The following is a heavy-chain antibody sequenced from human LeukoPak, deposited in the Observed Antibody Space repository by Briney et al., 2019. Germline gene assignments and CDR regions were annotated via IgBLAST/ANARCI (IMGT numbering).Heavy chain of an antibody. D-gene: IGHD3-3*01. CDR1: GGSFSGYY. V-gene: IGHV4-34*01. CDR2: INQRGST. CDR3: ARLNYDFWSGYLYYFDY. Sequence: SETLSLTCAVYGGSFSGYYWSWIPQPPGKGREGIGEINQRGSTNYNPSLKSRVTISVDTSKNQFSLKLSSVAAADTAVYYCARLNYDFWSGYLYYFDYWGQGTLVTVSS. J-gene: IGHJ4*02.